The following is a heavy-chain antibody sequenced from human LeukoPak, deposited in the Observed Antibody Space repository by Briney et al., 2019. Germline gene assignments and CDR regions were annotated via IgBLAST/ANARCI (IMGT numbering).Heavy chain of an antibody. CDR2: ISYDGTDK. V-gene: IGHV3-30*01. Sequence: PGGSLRLSCAASAFTFSDYAFHWVRQAPGKGLEWVAVISYDGTDKDYVDSVKGRFTISRDNSKDTLYLQMNSLRGEDSAVYYCARDGYNGSSIDFWGQGTLVTVSS. D-gene: IGHD1-26*01. J-gene: IGHJ4*02. CDR1: AFTFSDYA. CDR3: ARDGYNGSSIDF.